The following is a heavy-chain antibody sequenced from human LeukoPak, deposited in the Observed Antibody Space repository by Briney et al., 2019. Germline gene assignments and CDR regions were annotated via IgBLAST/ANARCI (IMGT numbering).Heavy chain of an antibody. Sequence: SETLSLTCTVSGNSISSYYWNWIRQPPGKGLEWIGDIYYSGSTNYNPSLKSRVTISIDTSKNQFSLKLSSVTAADTAVYYCARSEYGDYGDFDYWGQGTLVTVSS. V-gene: IGHV4-59*01. CDR1: GNSISSYY. D-gene: IGHD4-17*01. CDR2: IYYSGST. CDR3: ARSEYGDYGDFDY. J-gene: IGHJ4*02.